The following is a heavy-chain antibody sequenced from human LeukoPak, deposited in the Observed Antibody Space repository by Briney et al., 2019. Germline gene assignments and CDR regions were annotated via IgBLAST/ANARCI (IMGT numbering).Heavy chain of an antibody. D-gene: IGHD3-22*01. CDR1: GYTFTGYY. CDR3: ARDYYDSSGYYYVFDY. J-gene: IGHJ4*02. Sequence: ASVKVSCKASGYTFTGYYMHWVRQAPGQGLEWMGRINPNSGGTNYAQKFQGWVTMTRDTSISTAYMELSRLRSDDTAVYYCARDYYDSSGYYYVFDYWGQGTLVTVSS. CDR2: INPNSGGT. V-gene: IGHV1-2*04.